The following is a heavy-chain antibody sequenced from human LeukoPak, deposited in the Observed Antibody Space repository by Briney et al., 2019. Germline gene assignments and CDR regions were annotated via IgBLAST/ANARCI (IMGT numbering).Heavy chain of an antibody. D-gene: IGHD3-22*01. J-gene: IGHJ4*02. V-gene: IGHV4-30-4*08. Sequence: PPETLSLTCTVSGGSISSGDYYWSWIRQPPGKGLEWIGYIYYSGSTYYNPSLKSQVTISVDTSKNQFSLKLSSVTAADTAVYYCASQYYYDSSGYYFWGQGTLVTVSS. CDR2: IYYSGST. CDR3: ASQYYYDSSGYYF. CDR1: GGSISSGDYY.